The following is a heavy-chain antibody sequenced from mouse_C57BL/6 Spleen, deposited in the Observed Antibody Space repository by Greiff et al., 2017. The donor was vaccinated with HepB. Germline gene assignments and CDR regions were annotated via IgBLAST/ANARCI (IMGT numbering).Heavy chain of an antibody. J-gene: IGHJ3*01. CDR2: IHPNSGST. CDR3: AREGATVVAKGWFAY. V-gene: IGHV1-64*01. CDR1: GYTFTSYW. Sequence: VQLQQPGAELVKPGASVKLSCKASGYTFTSYWMHWVKQRPGQGLEWIGMIHPNSGSTNYNEKFKSKATLTVDKSSSTAYMQLSSLTSEDSAVYYCAREGATVVAKGWFAYWGQGTLVTVSA. D-gene: IGHD1-1*01.